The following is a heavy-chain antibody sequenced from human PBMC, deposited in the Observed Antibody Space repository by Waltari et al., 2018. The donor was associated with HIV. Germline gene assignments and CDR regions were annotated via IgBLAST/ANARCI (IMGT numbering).Heavy chain of an antibody. J-gene: IGHJ6*02. V-gene: IGHV1-3*01. D-gene: IGHD2-2*02. CDR2: INAGKGNK. CDR3: ARARGYCSSTSCYRMDV. Sequence: QVQLVQSGAEVKKPGASVKVSCKASGYTFTSYAMHWVRQAPGQRLEWMEWINAGKGNKKYSQECQGRVTITRDTAASTAYMELRSLRSEDTAVYYCARARGYCSSTSCYRMDVWGQGTTVTVSS. CDR1: GYTFTSYA.